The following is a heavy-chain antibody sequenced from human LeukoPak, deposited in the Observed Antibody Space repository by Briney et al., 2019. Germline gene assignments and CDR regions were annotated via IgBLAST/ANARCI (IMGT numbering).Heavy chain of an antibody. CDR3: VRALGSSSADY. V-gene: IGHV3-7*01. CDR2: INQDGSEQ. D-gene: IGHD6-6*01. Sequence: GGSLRLSCAASGFTFTNNWMSWVRQAPGKGLEWVANINQDGSEQYNVDSVEGRFTISRDNAKNSLSLQMNSLRGEDTAVYYCVRALGSSSADYWGQGTLVTVSS. CDR1: GFTFTNNW. J-gene: IGHJ4*02.